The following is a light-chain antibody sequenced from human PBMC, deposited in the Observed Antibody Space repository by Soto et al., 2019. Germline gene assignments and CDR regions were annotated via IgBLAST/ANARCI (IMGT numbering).Light chain of an antibody. V-gene: IGKV1D-16*01. CDR2: AAS. J-gene: IGKJ1*01. CDR1: XXVDXX. Sequence: DIXMTQSPSSLFASVXXXXTITCRASXXVDXXVAWYQQKPEKAPKSLIYAASSLHSGVPLRFSGSGSGALFTLTISNLQPEDFATYYCQQYVSYPRTFGQGTKVEIK. CDR3: QQYVSYPRT.